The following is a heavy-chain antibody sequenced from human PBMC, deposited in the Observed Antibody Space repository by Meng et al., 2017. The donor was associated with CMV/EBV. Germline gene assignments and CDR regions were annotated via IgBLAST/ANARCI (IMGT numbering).Heavy chain of an antibody. V-gene: IGHV3-7*01. J-gene: IGHJ3*02. CDR1: GFTFSNYA. CDR2: IKQDGSEK. CDR3: ARERGRMIVVARGFDAFDI. D-gene: IGHD3-22*01. Sequence: GESLKISCAASGFTFSNYAMSWVRQAPGKGLEWVANIKQDGSEKYYVDSVKGRFTISRDNAKNSLYLQMNSLRAEDTAVYYCARERGRMIVVARGFDAFDIWGQGTMVTVSS.